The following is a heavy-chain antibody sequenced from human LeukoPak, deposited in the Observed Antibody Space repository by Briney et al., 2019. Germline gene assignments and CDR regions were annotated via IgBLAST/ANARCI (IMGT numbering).Heavy chain of an antibody. CDR3: ARDRYSSSWWDYFDY. CDR2: IWYDGSNK. CDR1: GFTFSSYG. V-gene: IGHV3-33*01. D-gene: IGHD6-13*01. J-gene: IGHJ4*02. Sequence: GMSLRLSCAASGFTFSSYGMHWVRQAPGKGLEWVAVIWYDGSNKYYADSVKGRFTISRDNSKNTLYLQMNSLRAEDTAVYYCARDRYSSSWWDYFDYWGQGTLVTVSS.